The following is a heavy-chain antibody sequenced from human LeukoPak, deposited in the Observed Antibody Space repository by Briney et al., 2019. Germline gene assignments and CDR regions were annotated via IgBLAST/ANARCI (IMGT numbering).Heavy chain of an antibody. CDR1: GGSISSGSYY. CDR3: ARLVVRGVISRGWFDP. Sequence: PSETLSLTCTVSGGSISSGSYYWSWIRQPAGKGLEWIGRIYTSGSTNYNPSLKSRVTISVDTSKNQFSLKLSSVTAADTAVYNCARLVVRGVISRGWFDPWGQGTLVTVSS. J-gene: IGHJ5*02. V-gene: IGHV4-61*02. CDR2: IYTSGST. D-gene: IGHD3-10*01.